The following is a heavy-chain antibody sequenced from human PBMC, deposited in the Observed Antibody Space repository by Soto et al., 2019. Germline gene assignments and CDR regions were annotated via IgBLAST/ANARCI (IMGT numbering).Heavy chain of an antibody. V-gene: IGHV4-59*02. CDR1: GGSVSSYY. J-gene: IGHJ2*01. CDR2: IYYRGSP. Sequence: PSETLSLTCTVSGGSVSSYYWSWIRQPPGKELEWIGYIYYRGSPDYNPSLKSRVTISLDTSKNQFSLKLGSVTAADTAVYYCARGSVVQYWYFDLWGRGTLVT. CDR3: ARGSVVQYWYFDL. D-gene: IGHD2-15*01.